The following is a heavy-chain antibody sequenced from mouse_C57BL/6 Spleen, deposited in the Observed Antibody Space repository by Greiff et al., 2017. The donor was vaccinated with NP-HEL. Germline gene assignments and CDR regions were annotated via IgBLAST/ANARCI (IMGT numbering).Heavy chain of an antibody. CDR1: GYSFTGYY. CDR2: IYPYNGVS. Sequence: EVQLQQSGPELVKPGASVKISCKASGYSFTGYYMHWVKQSHGTILDWIGYIYPYNGVSSYNQKFKGKATLTVDKSSSKAYMEHRSLTSEASAVYYCARAIDYGNYEVWYFDVWGTGTTVTVSS. J-gene: IGHJ1*03. D-gene: IGHD2-1*01. CDR3: ARAIDYGNYEVWYFDV. V-gene: IGHV1-31*01.